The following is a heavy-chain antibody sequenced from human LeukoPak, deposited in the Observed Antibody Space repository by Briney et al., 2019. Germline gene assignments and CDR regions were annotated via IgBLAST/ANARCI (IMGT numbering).Heavy chain of an antibody. D-gene: IGHD1-26*01. CDR1: GFTFSSYE. CDR2: ISSSGSTI. CDR3: AQGGSPGAFDY. J-gene: IGHJ4*02. Sequence: GGSLRLSCAASGFTFSSYEMNWVRQAPGKGLEWVSYISSSGSTIYYADSVKGRFSISRDNAKNTLYLQMNSLRAEDTAVYYCAQGGSPGAFDYWGQGTLVIVSS. V-gene: IGHV3-48*03.